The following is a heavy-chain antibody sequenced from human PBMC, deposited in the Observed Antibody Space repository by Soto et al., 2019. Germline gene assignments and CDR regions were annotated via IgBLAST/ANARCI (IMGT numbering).Heavy chain of an antibody. CDR2: ISSGGSYI. D-gene: IGHD1-26*01. CDR3: TRDQGGSYDIRFDP. CDR1: FTFSMYS. Sequence: EVQVVESGGGLVQPGGSLRLSCSFTFSMYSMSWVRQAPGKGLGWVASISSGGSYIKYADSVKGRFTISRDNAKNSVSLQMNSLRVDDTAVYFCTRDQGGSYDIRFDPWGQGTRVTVSS. J-gene: IGHJ5*02. V-gene: IGHV3-21*01.